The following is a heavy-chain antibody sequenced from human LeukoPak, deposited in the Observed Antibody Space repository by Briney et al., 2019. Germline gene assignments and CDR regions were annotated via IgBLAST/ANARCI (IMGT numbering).Heavy chain of an antibody. CDR2: IYSGGNT. J-gene: IGHJ4*02. CDR1: GFTVSTNY. D-gene: IGHD6-19*01. Sequence: GGSLRLSCAASGFTVSTNYMSWVRQAPGRGLEWVSVIYSGGNTYYADSVKGRFTISGDNSKNTLYLQMNSLRAEDTAVYYCAKDIRSIAVAVPFDYWGQGTLVTVSS. V-gene: IGHV3-66*01. CDR3: AKDIRSIAVAVPFDY.